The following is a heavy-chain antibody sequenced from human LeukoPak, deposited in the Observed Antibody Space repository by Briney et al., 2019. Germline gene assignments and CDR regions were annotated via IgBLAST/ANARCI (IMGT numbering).Heavy chain of an antibody. CDR3: AKRGYSYGYSFDY. V-gene: IGHV7-4-1*02. D-gene: IGHD5-18*01. Sequence: GASVKVSCKASGYTFTSYAMHWVRQAPGQRLEWMGWINTNTGNPTYAQGFTGRFVFSLDTSVSTAYLQISSLKAEDTAVYYCAKRGYSYGYSFDYWGQGTLVTVSS. CDR2: INTNTGNP. CDR1: GYTFTSYA. J-gene: IGHJ4*02.